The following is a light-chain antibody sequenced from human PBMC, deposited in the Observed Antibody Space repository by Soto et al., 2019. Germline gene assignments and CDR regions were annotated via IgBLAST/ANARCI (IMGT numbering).Light chain of an antibody. V-gene: IGKV1-17*01. Sequence: DIQMTQSPSSLPASVGDRVTITCRASQGIRNDLGWYQQRQGKAPKRLIYAASSLQIGVPSRFIGSGAGTAVTLTISSRQPEDFATYYCLQHNSYPWTFGQGTKVEIK. CDR1: QGIRND. J-gene: IGKJ1*01. CDR2: AAS. CDR3: LQHNSYPWT.